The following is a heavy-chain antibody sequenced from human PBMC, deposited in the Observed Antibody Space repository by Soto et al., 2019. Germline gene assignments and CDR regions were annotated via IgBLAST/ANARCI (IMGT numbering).Heavy chain of an antibody. V-gene: IGHV3-48*01. J-gene: IGHJ1*01. CDR3: ARDPGYCVSAGCFATGYFHL. Sequence: GGSLRLSCAASGFTFSTYSMNWVRQAPGRGLEWISYITTSSSAIFYADSVKGRFTVSRDNSKNTVYLQMNSLRAEDTALYYCARDPGYCVSAGCFATGYFHLWGQGILVTVSS. CDR2: ITTSSSAI. CDR1: GFTFSTYS. D-gene: IGHD2-2*01.